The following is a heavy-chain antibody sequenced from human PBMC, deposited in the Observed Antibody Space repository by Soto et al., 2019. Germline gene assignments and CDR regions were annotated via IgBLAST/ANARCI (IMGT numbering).Heavy chain of an antibody. V-gene: IGHV3-9*01. CDR2: ISWNSGSI. CDR3: AKDLSMVRGVIKLGGFDY. D-gene: IGHD3-10*01. Sequence: GGSLRLSCAASGFTFDDYAMHWVRQAPGKGLEWVSGISWNSGSIGYADSVKGRFTISRDNAKNSLYLQMNSLRAEDTALYYCAKDLSMVRGVIKLGGFDYWGQGTLVTVSS. J-gene: IGHJ4*02. CDR1: GFTFDDYA.